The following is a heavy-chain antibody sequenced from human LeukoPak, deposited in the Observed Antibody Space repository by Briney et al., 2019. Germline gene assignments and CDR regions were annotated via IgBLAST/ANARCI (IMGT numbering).Heavy chain of an antibody. CDR1: GFTFTNFW. J-gene: IGHJ6*02. Sequence: GGSLRLSCAASGFTFTNFWMSWVRQAPGKGLEWVANINGDGSDRYYMDSLKGRFTISRDNAKNSLYLQMNSLRVEDTAIYYCAIAYGLDVWGQRTTVTVSS. V-gene: IGHV3-7*03. CDR3: AIAYGLDV. CDR2: INGDGSDR.